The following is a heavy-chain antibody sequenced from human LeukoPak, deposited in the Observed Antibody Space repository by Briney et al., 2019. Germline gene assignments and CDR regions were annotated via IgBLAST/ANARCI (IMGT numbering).Heavy chain of an antibody. Sequence: GGSLRLSCAASGFTFSSYAMSWVRQAPGKGLEWVALIWSDGSNSGYAESVKGRFTISRDNSKNTVSLQMNSLRAEGTAVYYCSRDNLAWRHYFDSWGQGTLVTVSS. CDR1: GFTFSSYA. J-gene: IGHJ4*02. CDR3: SRDNLAWRHYFDS. CDR2: IWSDGSNS. V-gene: IGHV3-33*08.